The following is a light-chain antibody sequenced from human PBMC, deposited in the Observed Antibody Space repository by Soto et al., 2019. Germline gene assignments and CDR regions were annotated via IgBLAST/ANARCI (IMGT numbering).Light chain of an antibody. CDR1: ESISRW. Sequence: DIQMTQSPSTLSASVGDRVTITCRASESISRWLAWYQQKPGKVPKLLIYAASTLQSGVPSRFSGSGSGRDFTLTISRLEPEDFAVYYCQQYGSSTGITFGQGTRREI. CDR3: QQYGSSTGIT. J-gene: IGKJ5*01. CDR2: AAS. V-gene: IGKV1-5*01.